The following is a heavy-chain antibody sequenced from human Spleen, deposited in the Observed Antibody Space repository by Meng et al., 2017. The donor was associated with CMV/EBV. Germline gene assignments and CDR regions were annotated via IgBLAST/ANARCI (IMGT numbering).Heavy chain of an antibody. V-gene: IGHV3-33*01. Sequence: GESLKISCVASGFTFSNFGMHWVRQAPGKGLEWVAVIWYDGTDKYYADSVKGRFTISRDNSKTTLYLQMNSLRGEDTAVYYCARGVASYYDFWSGYYLDYFDYWGQGTLVTVSS. CDR1: GFTFSNFG. J-gene: IGHJ4*02. D-gene: IGHD3-3*01. CDR3: ARGVASYYDFWSGYYLDYFDY. CDR2: IWYDGTDK.